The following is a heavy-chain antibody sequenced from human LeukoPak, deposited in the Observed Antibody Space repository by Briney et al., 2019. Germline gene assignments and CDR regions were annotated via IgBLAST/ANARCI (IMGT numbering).Heavy chain of an antibody. CDR1: SDSIYSSNYY. V-gene: IGHV4-39*01. J-gene: IGHJ4*02. CDR2: IYYSGST. Sequence: SETLSLTCTVSSDSIYSSNYYWGWIRQPPGKGLEWVGSIYYSGSTYYNSSLKSRVNISVDTSKNQFSLKASSLTAAHTAVYYCARAAYCGGDCDLFDYWGQGTLVTVFS. CDR3: ARAAYCGGDCDLFDY. D-gene: IGHD2-21*02.